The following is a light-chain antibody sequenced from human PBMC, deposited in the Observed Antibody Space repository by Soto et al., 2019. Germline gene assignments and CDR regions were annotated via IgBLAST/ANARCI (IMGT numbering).Light chain of an antibody. CDR3: SSCTSTSPLSV. CDR1: NSEIGFYNY. CDR2: EVA. J-gene: IGLJ1*01. Sequence: QSVLTQPASGYGSPGQSITISCTGTNSEIGFYNYVSWYQQHPGEAPKLIIYEVAKRPSGVSSRFSGSKSGNTASLTISGIQAEDEADYHCSSCTSTSPLSVFGTGTKLTVL. V-gene: IGLV2-14*01.